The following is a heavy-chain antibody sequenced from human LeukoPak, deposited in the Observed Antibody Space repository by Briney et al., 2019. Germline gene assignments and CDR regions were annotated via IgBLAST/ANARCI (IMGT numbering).Heavy chain of an antibody. CDR3: ARVGSSSWYNWFDP. CDR2: ISSNGGST. D-gene: IGHD6-13*01. J-gene: IGHJ5*02. CDR1: GFTFSSYA. Sequence: GGSLRLSCAASGFTFSSYAMPWVRQAPGKGLEYVSAISSNGGSTYYANSVKGRFTISRDNSKNTLYLQMGSLRAEDMAVYYCARVGSSSWYNWFDPWGQGTLVTVSS. V-gene: IGHV3-64*01.